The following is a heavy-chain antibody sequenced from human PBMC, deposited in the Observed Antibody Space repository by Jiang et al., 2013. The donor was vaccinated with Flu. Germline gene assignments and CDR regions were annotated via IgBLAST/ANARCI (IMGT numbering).Heavy chain of an antibody. D-gene: IGHD2-2*01. J-gene: IGHJ4*02. CDR2: LVSSSYI. CDR3: ARERVVVAYYFDY. Sequence: EWVVIHLVSSSYIYYADSVKGRFTISRDNSKNTLYLQMNSLRAEDTAVYYCARERVVVAYYFDYWGQGTLVTVSS. V-gene: IGHV3-21*01.